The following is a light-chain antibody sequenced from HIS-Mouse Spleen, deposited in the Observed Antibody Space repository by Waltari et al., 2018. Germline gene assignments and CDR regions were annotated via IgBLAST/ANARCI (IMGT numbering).Light chain of an antibody. CDR2: EVS. Sequence: QSALTQPASVSGSPGQSITISCTGPSSDVGGYNYVSWYQQHPCKAPKLMIYEVSNRPSGVSNRFSGSKSGNTASLTISGLQAEDEADYYCSSYTSSSTFFGTGTKVTVL. CDR1: SSDVGGYNY. CDR3: SSYTSSSTF. V-gene: IGLV2-14*01. J-gene: IGLJ1*01.